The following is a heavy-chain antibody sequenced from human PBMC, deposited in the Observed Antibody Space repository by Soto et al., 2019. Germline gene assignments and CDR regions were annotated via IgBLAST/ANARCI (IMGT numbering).Heavy chain of an antibody. J-gene: IGHJ1*01. D-gene: IGHD3-10*01. Sequence: GSLRLSCAASGFTFSSYSMNWVRQAPGKGLEWVSSISSSSSYIYYADSVKGRFTISRDNAKNSLYLQMNSLRAEDTAVYYCARDRHYTYQYFQHWGQGTLVTVSS. V-gene: IGHV3-21*01. CDR2: ISSSSSYI. CDR3: ARDRHYTYQYFQH. CDR1: GFTFSSYS.